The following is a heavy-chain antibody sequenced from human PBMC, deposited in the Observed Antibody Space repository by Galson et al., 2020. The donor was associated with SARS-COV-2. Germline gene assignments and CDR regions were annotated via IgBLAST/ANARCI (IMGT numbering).Heavy chain of an antibody. Sequence: SETLSLTCTVSGDSIRSSSYYWGWMRQPPGKGLEWIGNIYHSGSTNYNPPLKSRVTISIDTSKNQFSLKLSSVTAADTAVYCCAREMYGSGSYDYYYYAMDVWGQGATVTVTS. V-gene: IGHV4-39*07. CDR2: IYHSGST. CDR3: AREMYGSGSYDYYYYAMDV. CDR1: GDSIRSSSYY. D-gene: IGHD3-10*01. J-gene: IGHJ6*02.